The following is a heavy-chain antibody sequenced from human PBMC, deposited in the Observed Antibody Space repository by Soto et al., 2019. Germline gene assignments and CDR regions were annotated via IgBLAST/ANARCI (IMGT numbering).Heavy chain of an antibody. CDR3: ATEFHP. Sequence: SETLCLTCSVSGDSVSRYWTWIRQPPGKGLEWVGLIFHSGSTNYNPSLKSRLTISLDTSKRQFSLKLRSVTAADTAIYYCATEFHPCSQGPLVTVSS. CDR2: IFHSGST. V-gene: IGHV4-59*02. CDR1: GDSVSRY. J-gene: IGHJ5*02.